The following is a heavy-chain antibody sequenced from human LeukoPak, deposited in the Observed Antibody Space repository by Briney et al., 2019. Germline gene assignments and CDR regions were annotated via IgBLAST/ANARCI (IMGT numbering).Heavy chain of an antibody. D-gene: IGHD1-26*01. CDR3: AKLREWELPDLFDY. Sequence: PGGSLRLSCAASGFTLSSYAMSWVRQAPGKGLEWVSAISDSGNTYHADSVKGRFTISRDSSKNTLYLQMNSLRAEDTAVYYCAKLREWELPDLFDYWGQGTLVTVSS. CDR1: GFTLSSYA. V-gene: IGHV3-23*01. CDR2: ISDSGNT. J-gene: IGHJ4*02.